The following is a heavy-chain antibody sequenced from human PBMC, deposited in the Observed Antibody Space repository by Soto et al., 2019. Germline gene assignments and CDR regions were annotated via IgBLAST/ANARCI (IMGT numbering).Heavy chain of an antibody. J-gene: IGHJ4*02. Sequence: QVQLVESGGGVVQPGRSLRLSCAASGFTFSSYAMHWVRQAPGKGLEWVAVISYDGSNKYYADSVKGRFTISRDNSKNTLYLQMNSLRAEDTAVYYCAREMVGGDSGSYQDWGQGTLVTVSS. D-gene: IGHD1-26*01. CDR2: ISYDGSNK. V-gene: IGHV3-30-3*01. CDR1: GFTFSSYA. CDR3: AREMVGGDSGSYQD.